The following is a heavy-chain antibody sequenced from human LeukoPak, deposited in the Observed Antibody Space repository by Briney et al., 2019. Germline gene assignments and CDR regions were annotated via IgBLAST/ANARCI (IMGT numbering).Heavy chain of an antibody. Sequence: GGSPRLSCAASGFTFSSYSMNWVRQAPGKGLEWVSSISSSSSYIYYADSVKGRFTISRDNAKNSLYLQMNSLRAEDTAVYYCARDFPDCSSTSCYTAGFDYWGQGTLVTVSS. J-gene: IGHJ4*02. CDR2: ISSSSSYI. D-gene: IGHD2-2*02. V-gene: IGHV3-21*01. CDR3: ARDFPDCSSTSCYTAGFDY. CDR1: GFTFSSYS.